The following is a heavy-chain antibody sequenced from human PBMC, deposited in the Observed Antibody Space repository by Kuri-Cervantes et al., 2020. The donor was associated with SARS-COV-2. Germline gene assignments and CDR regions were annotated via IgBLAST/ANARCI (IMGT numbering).Heavy chain of an antibody. D-gene: IGHD2-15*01. V-gene: IGHV4-34*01. CDR1: GGSFSGYY. J-gene: IGHJ5*02. CDR3: AKDQNLDVVVVPAA. Sequence: SETLSLTCAVYGGSFSGYYWGWIRQPPGKGLEWIGEINHSGSTNYNPSLESRVTISVDTSRRQFSLNVRSVSAADTAVYYCAKDQNLDVVVVPAAWGQGSLVTVSS. CDR2: INHSGST.